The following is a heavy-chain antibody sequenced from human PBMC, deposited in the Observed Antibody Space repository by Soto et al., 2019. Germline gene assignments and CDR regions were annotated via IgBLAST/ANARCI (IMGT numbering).Heavy chain of an antibody. Sequence: SETLSLTCVVSGGSISSGGYSWSWIRQPPGKGLEWIGYIYHSGSTYYNPSLKSRVTISVDTSKNQFSLKLSSVTAADTAVYYCARAPMAAATGYYYYYYGMDVWGQGTTVTVSS. D-gene: IGHD6-13*01. J-gene: IGHJ6*02. CDR1: GGSISSGGYS. CDR3: ARAPMAAATGYYYYYYGMDV. V-gene: IGHV4-30-2*05. CDR2: IYHSGST.